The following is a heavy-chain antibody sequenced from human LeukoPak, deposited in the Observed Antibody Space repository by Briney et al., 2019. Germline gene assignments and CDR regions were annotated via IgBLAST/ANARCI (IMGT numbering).Heavy chain of an antibody. Sequence: PGWSLRLSCAVSGFTFSIYWMHWVRQAPGKGLVWVAHSNSDGSRTSYADSVKGRFTISRDNAKNTLYLQMNSLRAEDTAVYYCARDRTYGFDVWGQGTMVTVSS. CDR3: ARDRTYGFDV. V-gene: IGHV3-74*01. CDR2: SNSDGSRT. J-gene: IGHJ3*01. CDR1: GFTFSIYW. D-gene: IGHD3/OR15-3a*01.